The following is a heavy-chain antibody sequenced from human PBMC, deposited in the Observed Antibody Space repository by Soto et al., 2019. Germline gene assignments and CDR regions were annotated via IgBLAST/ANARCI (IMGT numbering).Heavy chain of an antibody. Sequence: GGSLRLSCAASGFTFSSYAMSWVRQAPGKGPEWVSAISGSGGSTYYADSVKGRFTISRDNSKNTLYLQMNSLRAEDTAVYYCAKGLEVDNRLLWFGELYQFDYYYYYTDVWGKGTTVTVSS. CDR3: AKGLEVDNRLLWFGELYQFDYYYYYTDV. D-gene: IGHD3-10*01. CDR2: ISGSGGST. J-gene: IGHJ6*03. CDR1: GFTFSSYA. V-gene: IGHV3-23*01.